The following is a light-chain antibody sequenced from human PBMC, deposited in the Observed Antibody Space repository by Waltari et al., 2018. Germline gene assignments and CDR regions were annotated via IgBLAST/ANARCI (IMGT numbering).Light chain of an antibody. Sequence: DIQMTQSPSSVSASVGDRVTITCRASQTITNYINWYQQKSGKAPKLLIYAASSLQSGVPSRFSGSGSGTDFTLTITSLQPEDFATYHCQQSYSTPWTFGQGTKVEIK. CDR2: AAS. CDR3: QQSYSTPWT. J-gene: IGKJ1*01. V-gene: IGKV1-39*01. CDR1: QTITNY.